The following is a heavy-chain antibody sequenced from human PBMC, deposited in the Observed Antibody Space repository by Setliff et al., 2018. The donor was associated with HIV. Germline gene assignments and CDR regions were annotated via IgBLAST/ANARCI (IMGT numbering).Heavy chain of an antibody. CDR1: GGSISSGSYY. Sequence: ASETLSLTCTVSGGSISSGSYYWSWIRQPAGKELEWIGHIYTDGSTNYNPFLKSRVTISVDTSKNQFSLKLNSVTAADTAVYYCARDGPYYYGSGSYYKWFDPWGQGTLVTVSS. CDR2: IYTDGST. V-gene: IGHV4-61*09. J-gene: IGHJ5*02. D-gene: IGHD3-10*01. CDR3: ARDGPYYYGSGSYYKWFDP.